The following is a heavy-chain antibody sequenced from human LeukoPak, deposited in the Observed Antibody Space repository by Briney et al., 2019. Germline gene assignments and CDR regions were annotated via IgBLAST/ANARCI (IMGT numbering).Heavy chain of an antibody. CDR3: ARDLSYGMDV. CDR2: INTNGGST. Sequence: PGGSLRLSCSASGFTFSTYAMHWVRQAPGKGLEYVSGINTNGGSTFYADSVKGRFTISRDNAKNTLYLQMNSLRAEDTAVYYCARDLSYGMDVWGQGTTVTVSS. V-gene: IGHV3-64*04. J-gene: IGHJ6*02. CDR1: GFTFSTYA.